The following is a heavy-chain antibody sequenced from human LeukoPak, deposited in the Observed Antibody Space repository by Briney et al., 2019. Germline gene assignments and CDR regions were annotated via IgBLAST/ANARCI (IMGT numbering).Heavy chain of an antibody. CDR3: ARDAPYSSGWSDY. J-gene: IGHJ4*02. CDR1: GFTFSSYA. D-gene: IGHD6-19*01. V-gene: IGHV3-23*01. Sequence: GGSLRLSCAASGFTFSSYAMSWVRQAPGRGLEWVSAISGSGGSTYYADSVKGRFTISRDNSRNTLYLQMNSLRAEDTAVYYCARDAPYSSGWSDYWGQGTLVTVSS. CDR2: ISGSGGST.